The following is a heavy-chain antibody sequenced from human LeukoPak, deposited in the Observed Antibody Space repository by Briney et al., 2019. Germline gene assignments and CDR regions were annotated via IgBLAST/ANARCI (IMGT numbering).Heavy chain of an antibody. D-gene: IGHD3-10*01. Sequence: GGSLRLSCAASGFTFSSYGMHWVRQAPGKGLEWVAFIRYDGSNKYYADSVKGRFTISRDNSKNTLYLQMNSLRAEDTAVYYCAKVWGYYYGSGSYSNYFDYWGQGTLVTVSS. J-gene: IGHJ4*02. CDR3: AKVWGYYYGSGSYSNYFDY. CDR2: IRYDGSNK. CDR1: GFTFSSYG. V-gene: IGHV3-30*02.